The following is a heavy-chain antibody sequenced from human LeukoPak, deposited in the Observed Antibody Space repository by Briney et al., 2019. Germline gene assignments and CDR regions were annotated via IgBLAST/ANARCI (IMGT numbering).Heavy chain of an antibody. CDR3: VREVAARAFDI. J-gene: IGHJ3*02. D-gene: IGHD6-6*01. CDR1: GGSISSYY. CDR2: IYYSGST. Sequence: PSETLSLTCTVSGGSISSYYWSWIRQPPGKGLEWIGYIYYSGSTNYNPSLKSRVTISVDTSKNQFSLRLSSVTAADTAVYYCVREVAARAFDIWGQGTMVTVSS. V-gene: IGHV4-59*01.